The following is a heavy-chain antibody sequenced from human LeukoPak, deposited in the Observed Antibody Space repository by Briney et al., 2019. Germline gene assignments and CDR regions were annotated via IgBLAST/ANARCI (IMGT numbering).Heavy chain of an antibody. CDR1: GGSINVYY. Sequence: SETLSLTCTVSGGSINVYYWTWIRQPPVKGLEWIGYISDSGSTNYNPSLKSRLTMSVDSSNGDFSLRLNSVTAADTAVYHCARVFRGAVTTNWFDPWGQGTLVTVSS. V-gene: IGHV4-59*01. CDR2: ISDSGST. D-gene: IGHD4-17*01. J-gene: IGHJ5*02. CDR3: ARVFRGAVTTNWFDP.